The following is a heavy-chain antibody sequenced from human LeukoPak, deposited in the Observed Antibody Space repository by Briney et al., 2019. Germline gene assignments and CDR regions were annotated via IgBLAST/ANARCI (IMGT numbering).Heavy chain of an antibody. CDR1: GGTFSSYA. D-gene: IGHD3-3*01. CDR2: IIPIFGTA. V-gene: IGHV1-69*05. J-gene: IGHJ4*02. CDR3: ARELYDFWSGYYTGMAGY. Sequence: SVKVSCKASGGTFSSYAISWVRQAPGQGLEWMGGIIPIFGTANYAQKLQGRVTMTTDTSTSTAYMELRSLRSDDTAVYYCARELYDFWSGYYTGMAGYWGQGTLVTVSS.